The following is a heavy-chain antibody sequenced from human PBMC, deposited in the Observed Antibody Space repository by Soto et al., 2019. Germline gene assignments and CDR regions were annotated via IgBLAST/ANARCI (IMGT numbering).Heavy chain of an antibody. D-gene: IGHD3-3*01. Sequence: QDQWVQAGAEVKKPGASVKVSCKAAVFTSSGSSWVRQATGQRLEWMGWISTHNGNTIYAQNFQGRVIMTIDTSTTTVYMELSSLRPDDTAVYWGASEGILGRFDAYDLWGAGTLVTVS. CDR1: VFTSSG. J-gene: IGHJ3*01. CDR3: ASEGILGRFDAYDL. V-gene: IGHV1-18*04. CDR2: ISTHNGNT.